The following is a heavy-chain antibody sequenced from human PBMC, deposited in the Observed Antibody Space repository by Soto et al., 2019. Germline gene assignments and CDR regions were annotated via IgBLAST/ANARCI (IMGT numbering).Heavy chain of an antibody. CDR1: GGSISSSSYY. CDR3: ARHSNYLVAATLEDFDY. D-gene: IGHD2-15*01. J-gene: IGHJ4*02. V-gene: IGHV4-39*01. Sequence: PSETLSLTCTVSGGSISSSSYYWGWIRQPPGKGLEWIGSIYYSGSTYYNPSLKSRVTISVDTSKNQFSLKLSSVTAADTAVYYCARHSNYLVAATLEDFDYWGQGTLVTVSS. CDR2: IYYSGST.